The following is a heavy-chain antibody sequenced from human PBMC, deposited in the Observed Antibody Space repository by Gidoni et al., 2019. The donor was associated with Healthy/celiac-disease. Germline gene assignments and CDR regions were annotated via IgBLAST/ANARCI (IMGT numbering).Heavy chain of an antibody. Sequence: EVQLVESGGGLVQPGRSLRLSCSASGFTFDDYAMHWVRQAPGKGLEWVSGISWNSGSIGYADSVKGRFTISRDNAKNSLYLQMNSLGAEDTALYYCAKDNYDFWSGYDYYYGMDVWGQGTTVTVSS. CDR1: GFTFDDYA. D-gene: IGHD3-3*01. V-gene: IGHV3-9*01. J-gene: IGHJ6*02. CDR2: ISWNSGSI. CDR3: AKDNYDFWSGYDYYYGMDV.